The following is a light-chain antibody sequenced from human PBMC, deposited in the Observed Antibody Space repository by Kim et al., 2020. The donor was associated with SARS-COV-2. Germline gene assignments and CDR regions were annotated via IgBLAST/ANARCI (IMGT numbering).Light chain of an antibody. CDR3: QQIYDPPLT. CDR2: TTS. CDR1: QKIGGF. J-gene: IGKJ4*02. Sequence: DLQLTHSLSSLSAPVGDSVTITCRASQKIGGFLNWYQQKPGKAPNLLIFTTSTLQGGVPSRFSGSGFGADFTLTISSLQPEDSATYYCQQIYDPPLTFGGGTKVDIK. V-gene: IGKV1-39*01.